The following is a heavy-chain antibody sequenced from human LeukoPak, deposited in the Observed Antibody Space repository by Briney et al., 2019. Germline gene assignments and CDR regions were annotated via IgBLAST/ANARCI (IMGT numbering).Heavy chain of an antibody. CDR3: ASTPLRYCSSTSCADV. D-gene: IGHD2-2*01. CDR2: IYYSGST. Sequence: SETLSLTCTVSGGFISSSSYYWGWIRQPPGKGLEWIGSIYYSGSTYYNPSLKSRVTISVDTSKNQFSLKLSSVTAADTAVYYCASTPLRYCSSTSCADVWGQGTTVTVSS. CDR1: GGFISSSSYY. V-gene: IGHV4-39*01. J-gene: IGHJ6*02.